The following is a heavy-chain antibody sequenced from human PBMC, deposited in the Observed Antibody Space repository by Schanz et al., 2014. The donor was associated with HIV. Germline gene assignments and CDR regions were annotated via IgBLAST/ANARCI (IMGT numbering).Heavy chain of an antibody. D-gene: IGHD6-25*01. V-gene: IGHV4-34*01. CDR1: GGSFSGYY. J-gene: IGHJ6*02. CDR2: INHSGSS. CDR3: AGARYGSDWTYYYYYGMDV. Sequence: QVQLQQWGAGLLKPSETLSLTCAVYGGSFSGYYWTWIRQPPGKGLEWIGDINHSGSSNYNPSLKSRVTISTDRSKNQFSLRLRSVSAADTATYYCAGARYGSDWTYYYYYGMDVWGQGTMVTVSS.